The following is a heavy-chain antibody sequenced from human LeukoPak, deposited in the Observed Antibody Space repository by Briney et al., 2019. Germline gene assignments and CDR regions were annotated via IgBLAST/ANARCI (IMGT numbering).Heavy chain of an antibody. J-gene: IGHJ6*03. Sequence: GGSLRLSCEASGFSFSSYSMSWVRQAPGKGLEWVAVISYDGSNKYYADSVKGRFTISRDNSKNTLYLQMNSLRAEDTAVYYCARDYAGSYYYYMDVWGKGTTVTVSS. CDR2: ISYDGSNK. D-gene: IGHD4-23*01. CDR1: GFSFSSYS. V-gene: IGHV3-30*04. CDR3: ARDYAGSYYYYMDV.